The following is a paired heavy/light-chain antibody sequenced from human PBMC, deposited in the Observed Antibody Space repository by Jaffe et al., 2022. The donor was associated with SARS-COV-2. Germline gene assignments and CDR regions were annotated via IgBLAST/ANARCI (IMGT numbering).Heavy chain of an antibody. Sequence: QVQLQESGPGLVKPSETLSLTCTVSGYSITSAYYWAWIRQPPGKGLEWLGSMYHGGSAFYNPSLESRVTISVDTSKNQFSLRLSSVTVADTAVYYCARGPGQHYSGTFYRWFDPWGQGALVTVSS. J-gene: IGHJ5*02. CDR2: MYHGGSA. D-gene: IGHD1-26*01. CDR3: ARGPGQHYSGTFYRWFDP. V-gene: IGHV4-38-2*02. CDR1: GYSITSAYY.
Light chain of an antibody. CDR3: SSCTRSSTVI. CDR1: SSDVGGYNY. CDR2: DVI. J-gene: IGLJ2*01. V-gene: IGLV2-14*01. Sequence: QSALTQPASVSGSPGQSITISCTGTSSDVGGYNYVSWYQQHPGKAPKIIIYDVINRPLGVSSRFSGSKSGNTASLTISGLQAEDEADYYCSSCTRSSTVIFGGGTKLTVL.